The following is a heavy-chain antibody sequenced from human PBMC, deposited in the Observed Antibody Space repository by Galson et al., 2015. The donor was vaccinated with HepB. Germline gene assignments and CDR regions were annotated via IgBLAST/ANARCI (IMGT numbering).Heavy chain of an antibody. CDR3: TRSVAGRLDF. J-gene: IGHJ4*02. D-gene: IGHD6-19*01. CDR1: GDSVSSKSAA. CDR2: TYYRSKWNN. V-gene: IGHV6-1*01. Sequence: CAISGDSVSSKSAAWNWIRQSPSKGLEWLGRTYYRSKWNNDYAVFVKSRISINPDTSKNQFSLQLNSVTPEDTAIYYCTRSVAGRLDFWGQGTLVTVSS.